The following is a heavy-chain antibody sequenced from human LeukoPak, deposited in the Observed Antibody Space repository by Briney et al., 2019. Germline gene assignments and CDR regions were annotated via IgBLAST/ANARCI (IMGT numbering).Heavy chain of an antibody. CDR1: GFTFSSYA. CDR3: AKAWPAAGTFDS. J-gene: IGHJ4*02. CDR2: ILPGGGDT. V-gene: IGHV3-23*01. D-gene: IGHD6-13*01. Sequence: PGGSLRLSCAASGFTFSSYAMTWVRQAPGKGLEWVSTILPGGGDTYYADSVKGRFTISRDTSKNTLYLQMNPLRVEDTAVYYCAKAWPAAGTFDSWGQGSLVTVSS.